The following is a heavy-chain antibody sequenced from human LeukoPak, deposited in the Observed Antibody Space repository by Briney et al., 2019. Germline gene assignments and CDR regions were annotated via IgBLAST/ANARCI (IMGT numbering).Heavy chain of an antibody. Sequence: PGASVKVSCKASGYTFTTYGMNWVRQAPGQGLEWMGIINPSGGSTSYAQKFQGRVTMTRNTSISTAYMELSSLRSEDTAVYYCARGKGSEGYGYWGQGTLVTVSS. J-gene: IGHJ4*02. CDR2: INPSGGST. CDR3: ARGKGSEGYGY. V-gene: IGHV1-46*01. CDR1: GYTFTTYG. D-gene: IGHD5-12*01.